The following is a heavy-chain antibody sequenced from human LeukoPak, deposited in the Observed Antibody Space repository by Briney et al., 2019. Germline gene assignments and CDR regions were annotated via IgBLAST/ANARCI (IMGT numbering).Heavy chain of an antibody. CDR3: ARAGGYCGRISCPYYFDY. CDR2: MNPNSGNT. D-gene: IGHD2-15*01. Sequence: ASVKVSCKASGYTFTSYDINWVRQATGQGLEWMGWMNPNSGNTGYAQKFQGRVTMTRNTSISTAYLELSSLRSEDTAVYYCARAGGYCGRISCPYYFDYWGQGSLVAVSS. CDR1: GYTFTSYD. J-gene: IGHJ4*02. V-gene: IGHV1-8*01.